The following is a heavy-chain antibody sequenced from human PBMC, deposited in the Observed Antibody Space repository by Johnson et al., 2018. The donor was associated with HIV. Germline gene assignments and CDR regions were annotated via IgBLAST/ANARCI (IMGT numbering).Heavy chain of an antibody. Sequence: QVQLVESGGGVVQPGKSLRLSCAASGFTFSGYGMHWVRQAPGKGLEWVAVISYDGSNKYYADSVKGRFTISRANSKNTLYLQMNSLRAEDTALYYCARGINTVTTSGDAFDIWGQGTTVIVSS. CDR2: ISYDGSNK. J-gene: IGHJ3*02. CDR1: GFTFSGYG. CDR3: ARGINTVTTSGDAFDI. V-gene: IGHV3-30*03. D-gene: IGHD4-11*01.